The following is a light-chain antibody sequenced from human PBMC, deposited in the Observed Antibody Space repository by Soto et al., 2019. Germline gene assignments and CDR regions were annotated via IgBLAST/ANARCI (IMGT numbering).Light chain of an antibody. CDR2: GAS. V-gene: IGKV3-20*01. CDR3: QQYGSLSWT. J-gene: IGKJ1*01. Sequence: EIVMTQSPATVSVSPGERATLSCRASQSVSSNLAWYQQKPGQAPRLLIYGASSRATGIPDRFSGSGSGTDFTLTITRLEPEDFAVYYCQQYGSLSWTFGRGAKVDIK. CDR1: QSVSSN.